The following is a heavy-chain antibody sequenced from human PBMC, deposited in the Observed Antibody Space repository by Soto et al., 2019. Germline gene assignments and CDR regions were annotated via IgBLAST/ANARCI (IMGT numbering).Heavy chain of an antibody. D-gene: IGHD3-10*01. CDR2: ISGSGGST. CDR1: GFTFSSYA. V-gene: IGHV3-23*01. CDR3: AKSPPALLWFGFFGGMDV. J-gene: IGHJ6*02. Sequence: GGSLRLSCAASGFTFSSYAMSWVRQAPGKGLEWVSAISGSGGSTYYADSVKGRFTISRDNSKNTLYLQMNSLRAEDTAVYYCAKSPPALLWFGFFGGMDVWGQGTTVTVSS.